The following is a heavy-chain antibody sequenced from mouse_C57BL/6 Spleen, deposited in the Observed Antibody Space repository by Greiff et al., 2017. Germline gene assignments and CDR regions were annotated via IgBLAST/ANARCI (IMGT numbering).Heavy chain of an antibody. D-gene: IGHD1-1*01. Sequence: VQLQQSGPELVKPGASVKISCKASGYAFSSSWMNWVKQRPGKGLEWIGRIYPGDGDTNYNGKFKGKATLTADKSSSTSYMQLSSLTSEDSAVYFCASWDYGSSPYAMDYWGQGTSVTVSS. CDR2: IYPGDGDT. CDR3: ASWDYGSSPYAMDY. J-gene: IGHJ4*01. V-gene: IGHV1-82*01. CDR1: GYAFSSSW.